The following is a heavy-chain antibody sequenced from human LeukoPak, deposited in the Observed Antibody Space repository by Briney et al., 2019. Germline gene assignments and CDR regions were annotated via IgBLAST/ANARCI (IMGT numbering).Heavy chain of an antibody. CDR1: GYTFTGYY. CDR3: ARGEDIVVVPAATLDY. D-gene: IGHD2-2*01. CDR2: INPNSGGT. J-gene: IGHJ4*02. V-gene: IGHV1-2*02. Sequence: ASVKVSCKASGYTFTGYYMHWVRQAPGQGLEWMGWINPNSGGTNYAQKFQGSVTMTRDTSISTAYMELSRLRSDDTAVYYCARGEDIVVVPAATLDYWGQGTLVTVSS.